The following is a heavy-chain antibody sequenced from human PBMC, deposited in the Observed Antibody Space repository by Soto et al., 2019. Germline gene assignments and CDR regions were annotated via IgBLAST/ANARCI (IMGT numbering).Heavy chain of an antibody. J-gene: IGHJ4*02. CDR3: ARDLEDIVLMVYARGQGFDY. D-gene: IGHD2-8*01. V-gene: IGHV1-3*01. CDR2: INAGNGNT. Sequence: QVQLVQSGAEVKKPGASVKVSCKASGYTFTSYAMHWVRQAPGQRLEWMGWINAGNGNTKYSQKFQGRVTITRDTSASTAYMELSSLRSEDTAVYYCARDLEDIVLMVYARGQGFDYWGQGTLVTVSS. CDR1: GYTFTSYA.